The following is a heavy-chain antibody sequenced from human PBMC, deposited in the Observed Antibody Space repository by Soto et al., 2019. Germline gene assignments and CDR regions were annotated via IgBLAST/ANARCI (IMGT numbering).Heavy chain of an antibody. CDR3: AKDLGFYSSTWHYFDY. CDR2: IRNKGNSYAT. CDR1: GFTFSDHY. Sequence: GGSLRLSCAASGFTFSDHYMDWVRQAPGKGLEWIGRIRNKGNSYATEYAASVKDRFTISRDDSQNSLYLQMNSLKTEDTAVYYCAKDLGFYSSTWHYFDYWGQGTLVTVSS. D-gene: IGHD6-13*01. J-gene: IGHJ4*02. V-gene: IGHV3-72*01.